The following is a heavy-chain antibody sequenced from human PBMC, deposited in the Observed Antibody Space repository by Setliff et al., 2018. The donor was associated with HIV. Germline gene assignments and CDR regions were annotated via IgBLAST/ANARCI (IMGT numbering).Heavy chain of an antibody. D-gene: IGHD2-15*01. CDR3: ARGVASTLAHSPYYYYYMDV. Sequence: ASETLSLTCSVSGASVSGQFWSWIRQPPGKGLEWIGFISNTGDTKYNPSLKSRVTISLDTSNKQFSLKLSSVTAADTAVYYCARGVASTLAHSPYYYYYMDVWDKGTTVTVSS. J-gene: IGHJ6*03. CDR2: ISNTGDT. CDR1: GASVSGQF. V-gene: IGHV4-59*02.